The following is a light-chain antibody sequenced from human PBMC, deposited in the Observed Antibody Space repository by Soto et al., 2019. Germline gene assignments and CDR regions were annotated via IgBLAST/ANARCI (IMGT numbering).Light chain of an antibody. CDR3: CSFAGTYTVV. J-gene: IGLJ2*01. V-gene: IGLV2-11*01. Sequence: QSALTQPRSVSGSPGQSVTLSCSGSGSDVGGYDFVSWYQQHPGKAPKLIIYDVSKRPSGVPDRYSGSKSGNTASLTISGLQAEDEAEDYCCSFAGTYTVVFGGGTKLTVL. CDR1: GSDVGGYDF. CDR2: DVS.